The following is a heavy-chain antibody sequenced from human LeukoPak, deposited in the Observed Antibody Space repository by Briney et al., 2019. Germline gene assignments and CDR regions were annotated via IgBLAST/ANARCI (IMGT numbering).Heavy chain of an antibody. CDR3: AREYHDSSGRKYAFDI. V-gene: IGHV1-8*01. Sequence: ASVKVSCKASGYTFTSYDINWVRQATGLGLEWMGWMNPNSGNTGYAQKFQGRVTMTRNTSISTAYMELSSLRSEDTAVYYCAREYHDSSGRKYAFDIWGQGTMVTVSS. J-gene: IGHJ3*02. CDR1: GYTFTSYD. D-gene: IGHD3-22*01. CDR2: MNPNSGNT.